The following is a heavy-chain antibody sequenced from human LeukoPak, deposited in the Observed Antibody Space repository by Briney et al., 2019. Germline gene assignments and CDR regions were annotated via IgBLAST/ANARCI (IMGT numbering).Heavy chain of an antibody. CDR2: ISGSGGST. CDR1: GFTFSSYA. Sequence: SGGSLRLSCGASGFTFSSYAMSWVRQAPGRGLEWVSAISGSGGSTYYADSVKGRFTISRDNSKNTLYLQMNSLRAEDTAVYYCAKQGNYGDYHFDYWGQGTLVTVSS. CDR3: AKQGNYGDYHFDY. J-gene: IGHJ4*02. D-gene: IGHD4-17*01. V-gene: IGHV3-23*01.